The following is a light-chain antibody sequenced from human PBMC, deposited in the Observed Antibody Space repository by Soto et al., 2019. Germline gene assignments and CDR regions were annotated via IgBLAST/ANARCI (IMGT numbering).Light chain of an antibody. V-gene: IGKV3-15*01. CDR2: GAS. J-gene: IGKJ1*01. CDR3: QQYNIWPPWT. Sequence: EIVMTQSPATLSVSPGDGATLSCRASQSLSTNLAWYQQKPGQAPRLLIYGASTRATGIPARFSGSGSGTEFTLTISSLQSEDFAIYYCQQYNIWPPWTFGQGTKVEIK. CDR1: QSLSTN.